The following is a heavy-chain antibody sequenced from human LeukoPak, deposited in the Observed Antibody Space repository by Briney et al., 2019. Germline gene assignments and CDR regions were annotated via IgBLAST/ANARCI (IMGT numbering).Heavy chain of an antibody. V-gene: IGHV1-18*04. D-gene: IGHD6-13*01. Sequence: GASVKVSCKASGYTFTSYGISWVRQAPGQGLEWMGWISAYNGNTNYAQKLQGRVTRTTDTSTSTAYMELRSLRSDDTAVYYCARDRQYSSSWYWSEWFDPWGQGTLVTVSS. CDR2: ISAYNGNT. CDR3: ARDRQYSSSWYWSEWFDP. CDR1: GYTFTSYG. J-gene: IGHJ5*02.